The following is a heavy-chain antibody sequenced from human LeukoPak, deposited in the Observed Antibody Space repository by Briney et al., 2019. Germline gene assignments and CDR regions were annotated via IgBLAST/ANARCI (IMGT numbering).Heavy chain of an antibody. Sequence: ASVKVSCKASGYTFTSYGISWMRQAPEQGLEWMGWISAYNGNTNYAQKLQGRVTMTTDTSTSTAYMELRSLRSDDTAVYYCARGGKKYQLLPFDYWGQGTLVTVSS. CDR1: GYTFTSYG. CDR3: ARGGKKYQLLPFDY. CDR2: ISAYNGNT. J-gene: IGHJ4*02. D-gene: IGHD2-2*01. V-gene: IGHV1-18*01.